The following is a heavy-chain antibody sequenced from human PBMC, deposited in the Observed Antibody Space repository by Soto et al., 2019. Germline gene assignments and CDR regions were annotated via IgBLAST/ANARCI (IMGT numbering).Heavy chain of an antibody. CDR2: IIPIFGTA. CDR3: ASPRRIAAAGYYYYGMDV. D-gene: IGHD6-13*01. J-gene: IGHJ6*02. CDR1: GGTFSSYA. Sequence: SVKVSCKASGGTFSSYAISWVRQAPGQGLEWMGGIIPIFGTANYAQKFQGRVTITADESTSTAYMELSSLRSEDTAVYYCASPRRIAAAGYYYYGMDVWGQGTTVTVSS. V-gene: IGHV1-69*13.